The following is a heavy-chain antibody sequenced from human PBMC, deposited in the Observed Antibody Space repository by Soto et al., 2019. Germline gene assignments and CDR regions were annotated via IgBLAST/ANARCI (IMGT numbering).Heavy chain of an antibody. CDR2: ISYDGNNK. V-gene: IGHV3-30-3*01. D-gene: IGHD2-2*01. Sequence: VQLVESGGGVVQPGRSLRLSCAASDFTFSKFDMHWVRQAPGKGLEWVAVISYDGNNKYYADSVKGRFSISRDNSKITLSLRIISARVEPSVVYQCAREGAVPSARGHYYYSMDVWRQGTMGT. CDR1: DFTFSKFD. CDR3: AREGAVPSARGHYYYSMDV. J-gene: IGHJ6*01.